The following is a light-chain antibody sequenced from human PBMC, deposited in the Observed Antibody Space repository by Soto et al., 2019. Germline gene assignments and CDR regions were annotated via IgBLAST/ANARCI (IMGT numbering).Light chain of an antibody. V-gene: IGLV1-44*01. CDR3: ATWDDRVNAGV. J-gene: IGLJ3*02. CDR2: GKS. CDR1: SSNIGSNA. Sequence: QSVLTQPPSASGTPGQRVTISCSGSSSNIGSNAVNWYQQLPGTAPNLLIYGKSQRPLGVPDRFSGSTSGTSASLAISGLQSEDEADYYCATWDDRVNAGVFGGGTKLTVL.